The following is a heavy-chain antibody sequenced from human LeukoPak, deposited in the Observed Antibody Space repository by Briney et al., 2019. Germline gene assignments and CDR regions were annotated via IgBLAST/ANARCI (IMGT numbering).Heavy chain of an antibody. CDR2: INHSGST. D-gene: IGHD4-17*01. CDR1: GGSFSGYY. Sequence: KTSETLSLTCAVYGGSFSGYYWSWIRQPPGKGLEWIGEINHSGSTNYNPSLKSRVTISVDTSKNQFSLKLSSVTAADTAVYYCARGRIPNGDYVWGQGTLVTVSS. CDR3: ARGRIPNGDYV. J-gene: IGHJ4*02. V-gene: IGHV4-34*01.